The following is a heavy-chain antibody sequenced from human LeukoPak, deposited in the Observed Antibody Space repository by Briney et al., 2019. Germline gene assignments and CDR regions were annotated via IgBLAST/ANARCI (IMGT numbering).Heavy chain of an antibody. CDR2: INHSGST. D-gene: IGHD5-18*01. CDR1: GGSVSSGSYY. Sequence: SETLSLTCTVSGGSVSSGSYYWSWIRQPPGKGLEWIGEINHSGSTNYNPSLKSRVTISVDTSKNQFSLKLSSVTAADTAVYYCARSRWIQLKSGEYFQHWGQGTLVTVSS. CDR3: ARSRWIQLKSGEYFQH. J-gene: IGHJ1*01. V-gene: IGHV4-39*07.